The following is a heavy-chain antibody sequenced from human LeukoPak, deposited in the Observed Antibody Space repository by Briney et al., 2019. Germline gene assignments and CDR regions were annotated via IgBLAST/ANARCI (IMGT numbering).Heavy chain of an antibody. J-gene: IGHJ4*01. CDR2: IFYSGST. CDR3: ARLTMIVASFDY. Sequence: SETLSLTCTVSGGSISTSSYYWGWIRQPPGKGLEWIGSIFYSGSTYYNPPLKSRVTISVDTSKNQFSLKLTSVTAADTAVYYCARLTMIVASFDYWGHGTLVTVSS. V-gene: IGHV4-39*01. D-gene: IGHD3-22*01. CDR1: GGSISTSSYY.